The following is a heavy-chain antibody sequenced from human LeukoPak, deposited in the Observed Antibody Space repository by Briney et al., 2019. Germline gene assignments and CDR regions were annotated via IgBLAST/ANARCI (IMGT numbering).Heavy chain of an antibody. CDR3: ARFEKLSSGYYFDY. D-gene: IGHD3-22*01. V-gene: IGHV4-34*01. Sequence: NPSETLSLTCAVYGGSFSGYYWSWIRQPPGKGLEWIGEINHSGSTNYNPSLKSRVTISVDTSKNQFSLKLSSVTAADTAVYYCARFEKLSSGYYFDYWGQGTLVTVPS. J-gene: IGHJ4*02. CDR1: GGSFSGYY. CDR2: INHSGST.